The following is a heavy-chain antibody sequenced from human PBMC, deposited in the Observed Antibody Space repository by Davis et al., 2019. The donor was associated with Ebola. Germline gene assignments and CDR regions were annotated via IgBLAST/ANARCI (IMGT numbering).Heavy chain of an antibody. CDR3: AKDRIVGQYGMDV. J-gene: IGHJ6*02. CDR1: GSTFDDYA. D-gene: IGHD3-16*02. CDR2: ISWNSGSI. Sequence: SLKISCAASGSTFDDYAMHWVRHAPGKGLEWVSGISWNSGSIGYADSVKGRFTISRDNAKNSLYLQMNSLRAEDTALYYCAKDRIVGQYGMDVWGQGTTVTVSS. V-gene: IGHV3-9*01.